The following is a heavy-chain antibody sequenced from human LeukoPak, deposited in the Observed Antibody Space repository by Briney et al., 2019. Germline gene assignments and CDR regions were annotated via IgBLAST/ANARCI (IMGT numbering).Heavy chain of an antibody. CDR2: INTDGSEI. Sequence: GGSLRLSCAASGFTFSGYWLSWVRQAPGKGLEWVANINTDGSEIYYGDSVKGRFTISRDNAKNSLYLQMNSLRAEDTAVYYCARAFGVVAAIIDHWGQGTLVNGFS. D-gene: IGHD2-15*01. J-gene: IGHJ4*02. CDR1: GFTFSGYW. CDR3: ARAFGVVAAIIDH. V-gene: IGHV3-7*02.